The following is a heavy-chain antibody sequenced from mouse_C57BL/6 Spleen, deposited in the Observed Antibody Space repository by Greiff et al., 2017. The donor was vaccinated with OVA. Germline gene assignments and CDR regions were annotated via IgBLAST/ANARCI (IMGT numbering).Heavy chain of an antibody. D-gene: IGHD1-1*01. CDR3: ARSVGLTTVVATDAMDY. J-gene: IGHJ4*01. CDR1: GYSFTGYF. Sequence: EVQRVESGPELVKPGDSVKISCKASGYSFTGYFMNWVMQSHGKSLEWIGRINPYNGDTFYNQKFKGKATLTVDKSSSTAHMELRSLTSEDSAVYYCARSVGLTTVVATDAMDYWGQGTSVTVSS. V-gene: IGHV1-20*01. CDR2: INPYNGDT.